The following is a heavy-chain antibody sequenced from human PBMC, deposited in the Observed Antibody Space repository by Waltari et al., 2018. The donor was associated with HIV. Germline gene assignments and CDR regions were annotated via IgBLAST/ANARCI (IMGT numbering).Heavy chain of an antibody. V-gene: IGHV4-59*01. D-gene: IGHD3-10*01. CDR2: IYYSGST. CDR3: ARDARARGGGIDP. Sequence: QVQLQESGPGLVKPSETLSLTCTVSGGSISSYSCSWLRQPPGTGLEWIGYIYYSGSTNYNPSLKSRVTISVDTSKNQFSLKLSSVTAADTAVYYCARDARARGGGIDPWGQGTLVTVSS. J-gene: IGHJ5*02. CDR1: GGSISSYS.